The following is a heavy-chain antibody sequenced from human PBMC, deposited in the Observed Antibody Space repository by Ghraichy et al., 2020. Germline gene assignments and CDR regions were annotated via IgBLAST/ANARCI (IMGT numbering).Heavy chain of an antibody. CDR3: TTGLQWFGEYNWFDP. Sequence: GGSLRLSCAASGFTFSNAWMNWVRQAPGKGLEWVGRIKSKTDGGTTDYAAPVKGRFTILRDDSKNTLYLQKNSLKTEDTAVYYCTTGLQWFGEYNWFDPWGQGTLATVSS. V-gene: IGHV3-15*07. D-gene: IGHD3-10*01. CDR2: IKSKTDGGTT. J-gene: IGHJ5*02. CDR1: GFTFSNAW.